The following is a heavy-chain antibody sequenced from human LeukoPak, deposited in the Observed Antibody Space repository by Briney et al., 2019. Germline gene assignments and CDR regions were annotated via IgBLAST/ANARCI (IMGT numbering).Heavy chain of an antibody. CDR1: GYTFSGFY. V-gene: IGHV1-2*02. Sequence: ASVKVSCKASGYTFSGFYIHWVRQAPGQGLEWMGWINPNSGGTNFAQKFQGRVTMTRDTSISAAYMELSRLRSDDTAVYYCARDRYPSSGYYYEDTFQVWGQGTMVTVSS. D-gene: IGHD3-22*01. CDR2: INPNSGGT. J-gene: IGHJ3*01. CDR3: ARDRYPSSGYYYEDTFQV.